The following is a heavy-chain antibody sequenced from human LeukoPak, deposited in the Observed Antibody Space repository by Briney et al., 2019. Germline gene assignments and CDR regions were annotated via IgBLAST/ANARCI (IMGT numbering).Heavy chain of an antibody. D-gene: IGHD1-1*01. CDR2: ITSDGTDT. V-gene: IGHV3-74*01. CDR1: EFTFSNYW. J-gene: IGHJ5*02. CDR3: ARDLGTATPLDP. Sequence: GGTLRLSCAASEFTFSNYWMHWVRQAPGKGPVWVSRITSDGTDTGYAASVKGRFTMSRDNAKNTVYLQMNSLSAEDTGVYYCARDLGTATPLDPWGQGTLVSVSS.